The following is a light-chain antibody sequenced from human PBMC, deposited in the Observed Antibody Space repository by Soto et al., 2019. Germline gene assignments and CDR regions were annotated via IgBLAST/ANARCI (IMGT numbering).Light chain of an antibody. CDR2: DAS. Sequence: EIVLTQSPATLSLSPGDRAALSCRATQTIGSSLAWYQQQPGQAPRLLIYDASRRATGVPARFSGSGSGTDFTLTISSLAPEDFEVYYCQQHSTWPRTFGQGTKV. J-gene: IGKJ1*01. V-gene: IGKV3-11*01. CDR3: QQHSTWPRT. CDR1: QTIGSS.